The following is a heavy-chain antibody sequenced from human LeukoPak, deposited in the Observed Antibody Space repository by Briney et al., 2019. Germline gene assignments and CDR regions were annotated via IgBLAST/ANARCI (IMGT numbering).Heavy chain of an antibody. CDR3: ARIEGSGNFDY. CDR1: GFTFSSYA. J-gene: IGHJ4*02. V-gene: IGHV3-23*01. CDR2: ISGSGGST. Sequence: GGSLRLSCAASGFTFSSYAMSWVRQAPGKGLEWVSAISGSGGSTYYADSVKGRFTISRDNAKNSLYLQMNSLRAEDTAVYYCARIEGSGNFDYWGQGTLVTVSS. D-gene: IGHD2-15*01.